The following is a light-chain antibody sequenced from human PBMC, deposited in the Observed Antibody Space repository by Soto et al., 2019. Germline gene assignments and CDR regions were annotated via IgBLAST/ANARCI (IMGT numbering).Light chain of an antibody. J-gene: IGKJ2*01. CDR2: GAS. V-gene: IGKV3-15*01. CDR1: QSVGTT. Sequence: EMVMTQSPATLSVSPGERVILSCRASQSVGTTLAWYQQKPGQAPRLLIYGASTRATGIPARFSGSGSGTDFTLTISSLQSEDFAVYYCQQYNNWPDMYTFGQGTKLEIK. CDR3: QQYNNWPDMYT.